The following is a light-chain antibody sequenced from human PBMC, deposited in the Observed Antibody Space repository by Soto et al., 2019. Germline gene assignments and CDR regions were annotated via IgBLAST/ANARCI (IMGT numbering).Light chain of an antibody. CDR3: QTYNSNSLT. CDR1: QNINRW. V-gene: IGKV1-5*01. Sequence: DIQMTQSPSTLSASVGDRVTITCRASQNINRWLAWYQQKPGKAPKFLIWDASTLENGVPSRFSGSGSGTEFTLTISSLQPDDFATYYCQTYNSNSLTFGGGTKEDI. J-gene: IGKJ4*01. CDR2: DAS.